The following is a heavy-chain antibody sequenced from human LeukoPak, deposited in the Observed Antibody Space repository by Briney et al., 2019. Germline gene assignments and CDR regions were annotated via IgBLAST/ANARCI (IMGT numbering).Heavy chain of an antibody. J-gene: IGHJ1*01. CDR2: ISSNGGST. V-gene: IGHV3-64*04. CDR3: ARTDETAPAEDFQH. CDR1: GFTFSNYA. D-gene: IGHD2-21*02. Sequence: GSLRLSCSASGFTFSNYAMHWVRQAPGKGLEYVSAISSNGGSTYYADSVKGRFTISRDNSKNTLYLQMKSLRAEDTAVYYCARTDETAPAEDFQHWGQGTLVTVSS.